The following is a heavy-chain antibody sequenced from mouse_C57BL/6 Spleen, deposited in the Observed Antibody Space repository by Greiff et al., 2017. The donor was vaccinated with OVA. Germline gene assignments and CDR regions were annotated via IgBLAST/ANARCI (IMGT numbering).Heavy chain of an antibody. CDR2: IWSGGST. CDR3: ARTRDSSGQYYYAMDY. D-gene: IGHD3-2*02. CDR1: GFSLTSYG. Sequence: VKRVESGPGLVQPSQSLSITCTVSGFSLTSYGVHWVRQSPGTGLEWLGVIWSGGSTDYNAAFISRLSISKDNSKSQVFFKMNSLLADDTAIYYCARTRDSSGQYYYAMDYWGQGTSVTVSS. J-gene: IGHJ4*01. V-gene: IGHV2-2*01.